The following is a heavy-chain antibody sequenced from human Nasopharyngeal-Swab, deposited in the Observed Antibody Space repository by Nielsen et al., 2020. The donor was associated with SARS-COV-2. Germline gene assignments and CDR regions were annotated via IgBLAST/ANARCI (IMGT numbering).Heavy chain of an antibody. V-gene: IGHV3-11*04. CDR3: AGSPDVFDI. CDR2: ISSSGTTK. Sequence: WIRQPPGKGPEWVSNISSSGTTKYYADSVKGRFTISRDNAKNSLFLQMNSLRAEDTAVYYCAGSPDVFDIWGQGTMVTASS. J-gene: IGHJ3*02.